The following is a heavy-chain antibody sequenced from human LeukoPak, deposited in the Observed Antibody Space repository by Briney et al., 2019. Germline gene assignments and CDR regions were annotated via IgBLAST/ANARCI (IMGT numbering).Heavy chain of an antibody. V-gene: IGHV4-59*01. Sequence: PSETLSLTCTVSGGSISSYYWSWIRQPPGKGLEWIGYIYYSGSTNYNTSLKRRVTISVDTSKNQFSLKLSSVTAADTAVYYCAREAAMGTNWFDPWGQGTLVTVSS. CDR2: IYYSGST. CDR3: AREAAMGTNWFDP. CDR1: GGSISSYY. J-gene: IGHJ5*02. D-gene: IGHD5-18*01.